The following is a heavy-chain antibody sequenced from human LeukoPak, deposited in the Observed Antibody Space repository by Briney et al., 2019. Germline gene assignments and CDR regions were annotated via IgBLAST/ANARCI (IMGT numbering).Heavy chain of an antibody. V-gene: IGHV1-18*01. Sequence: ASVKVSCKASGYTFTSYGISWVRQAPGQGLEWMGWISAYNGNTNYAQKLQGRVTMTTDTSTSTAYMELRSLRSDDTAVYYCARDHAINGGNSGLLYWGQGTLVTVSS. CDR2: ISAYNGNT. CDR1: GYTFTSYG. D-gene: IGHD4-23*01. CDR3: ARDHAINGGNSGLLY. J-gene: IGHJ4*02.